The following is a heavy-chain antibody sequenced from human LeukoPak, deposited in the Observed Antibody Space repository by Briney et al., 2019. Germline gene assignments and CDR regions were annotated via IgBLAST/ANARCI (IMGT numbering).Heavy chain of an antibody. CDR3: AAYYYDSSGYQH. CDR2: IKQDGSEI. V-gene: IGHV3-7*01. D-gene: IGHD3-22*01. CDR1: GFTFSSYW. Sequence: PGGSLRLSCAASGFTFSSYWMSWVRQAPGKGLEWVANIKQDGSEIYYVDSVKGRFTISRDNAKNSLCLQMNSLRAEDTAVYYCAAYYYDSSGYQHWGQGTLVTVSS. J-gene: IGHJ1*01.